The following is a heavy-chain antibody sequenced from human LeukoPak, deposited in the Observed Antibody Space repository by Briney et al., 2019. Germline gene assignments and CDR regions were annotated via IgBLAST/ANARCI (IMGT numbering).Heavy chain of an antibody. CDR3: ARDRAAAARQPVDY. V-gene: IGHV3-21*01. D-gene: IGHD6-13*01. CDR1: GFTFSSYT. J-gene: IGHJ4*02. Sequence: GGSLRLSCAASGFTFSSYTMNWVRQAPGKGLEWVSSISTSSIYIYYADSVKGRFTISRDNAKNSLYLQMNSLRAEDTAVYYCARDRAAAARQPVDYWGQGTLVTVSS. CDR2: ISTSSIYI.